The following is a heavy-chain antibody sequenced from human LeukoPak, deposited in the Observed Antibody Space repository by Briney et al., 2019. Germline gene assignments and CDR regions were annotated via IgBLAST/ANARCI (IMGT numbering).Heavy chain of an antibody. CDR2: IYPGDSDT. D-gene: IGHD3-3*01. V-gene: IGHV5-51*01. J-gene: IGHJ4*02. CDR1: GYSFTSYW. CDR3: ARQRSYDFWSGYYIY. Sequence: GESLKISCKCSGYSFTSYWIGWVRQMPGKGLEWMGIIYPGDSDTRYSPSFQGQVTISADKSISTAYLQWSSLKASDTAMYYCARQRSYDFWSGYYIYWGQGTLVTVSS.